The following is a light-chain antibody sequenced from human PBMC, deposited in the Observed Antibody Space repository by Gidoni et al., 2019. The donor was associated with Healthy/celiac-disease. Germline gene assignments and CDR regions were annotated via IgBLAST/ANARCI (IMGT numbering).Light chain of an antibody. CDR2: DAS. CDR3: SQRRYWPPACS. CDR1: QSVSSY. V-gene: IGKV3-11*01. Sequence: EIVLTQSPATLSVSPGERATLSCRASQSVSSYLAWYQQKPGQAPRLLIYDASHRATGIPARFSGSGAGTDFTLTISSREPEALAVYSCSQRRYWPPACSFGQXTKLEIK. J-gene: IGKJ2*04.